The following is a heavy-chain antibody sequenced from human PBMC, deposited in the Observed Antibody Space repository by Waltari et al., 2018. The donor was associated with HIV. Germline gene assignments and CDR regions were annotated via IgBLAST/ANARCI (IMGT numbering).Heavy chain of an antibody. Sequence: QVQLVESGGGVVQPGRSLRLSCAASGFTFSRYGFHWVRQAPGKVLELVAVISYDGSNKYYADSVKGRFTISRDNSKNTLYLQMNSLRAEDTAVYYCAKDPYYYDSSGYADYFDYWGQGTLVTVSS. CDR3: AKDPYYYDSSGYADYFDY. CDR1: GFTFSRYG. D-gene: IGHD3-22*01. CDR2: ISYDGSNK. J-gene: IGHJ4*02. V-gene: IGHV3-30*18.